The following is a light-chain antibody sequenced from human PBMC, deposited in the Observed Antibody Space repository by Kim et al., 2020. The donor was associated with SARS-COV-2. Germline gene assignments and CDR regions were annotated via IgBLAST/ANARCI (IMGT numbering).Light chain of an antibody. Sequence: TGSLSCTRSSGSIASNYVQWYRQRPGSDPTTVIYEDDQRPSGVPNRVSGSIDSSSNSASLTISGLETEDEADYDCQSYDSSSQGVFGGGTQLTVL. V-gene: IGLV6-57*03. CDR2: EDD. CDR3: QSYDSSSQGV. J-gene: IGLJ3*02. CDR1: SGSIASNY.